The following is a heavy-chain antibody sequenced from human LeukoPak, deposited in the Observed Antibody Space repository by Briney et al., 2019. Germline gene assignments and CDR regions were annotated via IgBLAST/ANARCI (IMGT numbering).Heavy chain of an antibody. J-gene: IGHJ6*03. D-gene: IGHD3-3*01. CDR1: GYTFTGYY. CDR2: INPNSGDT. Sequence: ASVKVSCKASGYTFTGYYMHWVRQAPGQGLEWMGWINPNSGDTNYSQKFQGRVSMTRDTSINTAYMELRSLRSDDTAVYYCARDFSASWSGYYLSYYYYMDVWGKGTTVTVSS. V-gene: IGHV1-2*02. CDR3: ARDFSASWSGYYLSYYYYMDV.